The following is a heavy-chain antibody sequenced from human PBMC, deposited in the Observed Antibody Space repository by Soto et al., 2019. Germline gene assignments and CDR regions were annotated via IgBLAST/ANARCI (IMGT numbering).Heavy chain of an antibody. D-gene: IGHD3-10*01. V-gene: IGHV4-4*07. Sequence: QVQLQESGPGLVKPSETLSLTCTVSGASVNTFSWSWIRQPDGKGLEWIGRIYTSAITNYSPSLRGRLTLSVDTSKNQVSLKLTSVTAADTAIYYCAKDREEGYNFYYGMDVWGQGATVTVSS. CDR3: AKDREEGYNFYYGMDV. J-gene: IGHJ6*02. CDR1: GASVNTFS. CDR2: IYTSAIT.